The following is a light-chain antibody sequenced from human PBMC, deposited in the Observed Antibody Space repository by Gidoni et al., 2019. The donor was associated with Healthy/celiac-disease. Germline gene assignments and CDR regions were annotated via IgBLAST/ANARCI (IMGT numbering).Light chain of an antibody. V-gene: IGKV3-20*01. CDR2: DAS. Sequence: EIVLTQSPGTLSLSPGERATLSCRASQSVSISYLAWYQQKPGQAPRLLIYDASSRATGIPDRFSGSGSGTDFTLTISRLEPEDFAVYYCQQYGSSGLTFGGGTKVEIK. CDR3: QQYGSSGLT. J-gene: IGKJ4*01. CDR1: QSVSISY.